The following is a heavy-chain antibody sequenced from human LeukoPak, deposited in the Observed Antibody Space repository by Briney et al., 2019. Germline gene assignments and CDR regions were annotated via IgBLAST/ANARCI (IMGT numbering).Heavy chain of an antibody. CDR3: ARDPGAMIQGAFDY. CDR1: GFTFNKFA. J-gene: IGHJ4*02. CDR2: VSYDGSEK. V-gene: IGHV3-30*04. Sequence: GGSLRLSCAASGFTFNKFAFHWVRQAPGKGLDWIAAVSYDGSEKYYPDSVKGLFTISSDTSKNIVSLQMNSLRVEDTAIYYCARDPGAMIQGAFDYWGQGTLVTVSS. D-gene: IGHD5-12*01.